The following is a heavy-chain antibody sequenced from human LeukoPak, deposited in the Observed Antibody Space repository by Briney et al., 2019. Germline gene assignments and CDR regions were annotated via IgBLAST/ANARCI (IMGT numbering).Heavy chain of an antibody. D-gene: IGHD4-23*01. CDR3: ARGDNSIASFDY. CDR1: GGSIISYR. V-gene: IGHV4-59*01. J-gene: IGHJ4*02. CDR2: VYASGRS. Sequence: SETLSLTCTVSGGSIISYRWTWIRQPPGKGLEWIGYVYASGRSNYNPSLKSRVTISVDTSKNQFSLKLSSVTAADTAVYYCARGDNSIASFDYWGQGTLVTVSS.